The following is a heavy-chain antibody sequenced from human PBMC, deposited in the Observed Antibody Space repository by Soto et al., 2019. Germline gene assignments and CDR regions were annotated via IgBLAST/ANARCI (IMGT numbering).Heavy chain of an antibody. CDR1: GYTFTDYW. V-gene: IGHV5-51*01. CDR3: ARHTSNFRYYYYAMDV. Sequence: GESLKISCKGAGYTFTDYWSGWVRQLPGKGLGWMGSIFPGCSGARYSPTFQGRVTITADKSTSTAYLQWNTLKAEDTAMYYCARHTSNFRYYYYAMDVWGQGTTVTVSS. D-gene: IGHD2-2*01. CDR2: IFPGCSGA. J-gene: IGHJ6*02.